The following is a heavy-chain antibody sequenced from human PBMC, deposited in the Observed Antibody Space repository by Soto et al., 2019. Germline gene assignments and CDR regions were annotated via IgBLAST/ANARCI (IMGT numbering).Heavy chain of an antibody. V-gene: IGHV3-13*01. D-gene: IGHD2-15*01. CDR3: ARVGGNVAFDY. CDR2: IGTAGDT. J-gene: IGHJ4*02. Sequence: EVQLVESGGGLVQPGGSLRLSCAASGFTFSSYDMHWVRQATGKGLEWVSAIGTAGDTYYPGSVKGRFTISRENAKNSLYLQMNSRRAEDTAVYYCARVGGNVAFDYWGQGTLVTVSS. CDR1: GFTFSSYD.